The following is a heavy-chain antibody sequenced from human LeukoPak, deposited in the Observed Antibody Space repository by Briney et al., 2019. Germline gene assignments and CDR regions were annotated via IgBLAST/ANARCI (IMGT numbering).Heavy chain of an antibody. J-gene: IGHJ4*02. V-gene: IGHV4-59*01. D-gene: IGHD6-13*01. CDR1: GGSIRSYY. CDR3: ARCLIAAAGTYFDY. Sequence: PSETLSLTCTVSGGSIRSYYWSWIRQPPGKELEWIGYIYYSGSTNYNPSLKSRLTISVDTSKNQFSLKLSSVTAADTAVYYCARCLIAAAGTYFDYWGQGTLVTVSS. CDR2: IYYSGST.